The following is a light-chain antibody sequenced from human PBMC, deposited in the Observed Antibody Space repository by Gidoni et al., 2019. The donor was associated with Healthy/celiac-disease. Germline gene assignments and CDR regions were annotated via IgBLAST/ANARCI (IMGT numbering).Light chain of an antibody. CDR3: QQANCFPPT. Sequence: DNQMTKSPSSVSASVGYSFPITCRASRGISSWLAWYQKKPGKAPKLLIYAASSLQSGVPSRFSGSGSGTYFTLTISSLQPEVFATYYCQQANCFPPTFGQGTRLEIK. CDR1: RGISSW. V-gene: IGKV1-12*01. CDR2: AAS. J-gene: IGKJ5*01.